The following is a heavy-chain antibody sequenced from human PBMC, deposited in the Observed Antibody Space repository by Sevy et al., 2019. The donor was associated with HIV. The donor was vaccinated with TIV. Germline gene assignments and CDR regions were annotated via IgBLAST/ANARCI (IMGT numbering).Heavy chain of an antibody. CDR2: IGTPGDT. CDR1: GFTFSSYD. CDR3: ARGAIVATTITYYYYGMDV. D-gene: IGHD5-12*01. J-gene: IGHJ6*02. Sequence: GGSLRLSCAASGFTFSSYDMHWVRQATGKGLEWVSAIGTPGDTYYPGSVKGRFTISRENDKNSLYLQMNSLRAGDTAVYYCARGAIVATTITYYYYGMDVWGQGTTVTVSS. V-gene: IGHV3-13*01.